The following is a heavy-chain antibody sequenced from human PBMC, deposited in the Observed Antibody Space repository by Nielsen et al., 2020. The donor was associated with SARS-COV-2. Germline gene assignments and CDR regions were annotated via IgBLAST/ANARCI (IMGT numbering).Heavy chain of an antibody. V-gene: IGHV4-39*01. CDR2: IYYSGST. D-gene: IGHD2-21*01. CDR3: ARQVVVIASPIDY. CDR1: GGSISSSSYY. J-gene: IGHJ4*02. Sequence: SETLSLTCTVSGGSISSSSYYWGWIRQPPGKGLEWIGSIYYSGSTYYNPSLKSRVTISVDTSKNQFSLKLSSVTAADTAVYYCARQVVVIASPIDYWGQGTRVTVSS.